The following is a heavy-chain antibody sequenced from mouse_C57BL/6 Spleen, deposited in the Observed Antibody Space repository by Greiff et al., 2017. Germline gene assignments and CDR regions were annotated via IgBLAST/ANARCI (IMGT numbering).Heavy chain of an antibody. CDR2: IYPGSGST. CDR1: GYTFTSYW. Sequence: QVHVKQSGAELVKPGASVKMSCKASGYTFTSYWITWVKQRPGQGLEWIGDIYPGSGSTNYNEKFKSKATLTVDTSSSTAYMQLSSLTSEDSAVYYCASRDWGYFDYWGQGTTLTVSS. CDR3: ASRDWGYFDY. J-gene: IGHJ2*01. D-gene: IGHD4-1*01. V-gene: IGHV1-55*01.